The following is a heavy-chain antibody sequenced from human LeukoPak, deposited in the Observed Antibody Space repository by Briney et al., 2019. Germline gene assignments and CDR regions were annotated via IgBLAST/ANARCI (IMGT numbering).Heavy chain of an antibody. CDR3: ARGGRSGSYYFDY. D-gene: IGHD1-26*01. CDR2: IYYSGST. Sequence: PSETLSLTCTVSGGSISSYYWSWIRQSPGKGLEWIGYIYYSGSTNYNPSLKSRVTISVDTSKNQFSLKLSSVTAADTAVYYCARGGRSGSYYFDYWGQGTLVTVSS. J-gene: IGHJ4*02. CDR1: GGSISSYY. V-gene: IGHV4-59*01.